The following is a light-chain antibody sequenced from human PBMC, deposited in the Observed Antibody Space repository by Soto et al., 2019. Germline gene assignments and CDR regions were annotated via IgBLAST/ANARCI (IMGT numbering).Light chain of an antibody. J-gene: IGLJ1*01. V-gene: IGLV2-14*03. CDR3: CSYTSTTTLYV. Sequence: QSVLTQPASVSGSPGQSVTISCTGSSSDVGFYNYVSWYQHHPGRAPQLIIFDVTKRPSGTSSRFSGAKSGDTASLTISGLQAEDEADYYCCSYTSTTTLYVFGTGTKATVL. CDR1: SSDVGFYNY. CDR2: DVT.